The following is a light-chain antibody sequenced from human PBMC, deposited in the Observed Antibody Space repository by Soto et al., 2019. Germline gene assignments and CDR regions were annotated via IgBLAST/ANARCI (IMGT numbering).Light chain of an antibody. J-gene: IGKJ4*01. Sequence: EIVLTQSPATLSLSPGERATLSCGASQSVSTNYLAWYQQKPGLAPRLLIYDASSRATGISDRFSGSGSGTDFTLTISRLEPEDFAVDYCQQYGSSPSFGGGTKVEIE. CDR1: QSVSTNY. CDR2: DAS. CDR3: QQYGSSPS. V-gene: IGKV3D-20*01.